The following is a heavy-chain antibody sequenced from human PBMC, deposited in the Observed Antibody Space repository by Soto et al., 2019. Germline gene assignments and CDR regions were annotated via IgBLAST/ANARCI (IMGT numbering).Heavy chain of an antibody. V-gene: IGHV4-38-2*02. CDR2: MFHSGST. J-gene: IGHJ4*02. D-gene: IGHD5-12*01. Sequence: PSETLSLTCTVSGYSISSCLYWGLIRQPPGKGLEWIGIMFHSGSTYYNPSLQSRVTISVDTSKNQVSLKLTSVTVADTAVYFCANQRSREGYNFIEYWGQGIQVTVSS. CDR3: ANQRSREGYNFIEY. CDR1: GYSISSCLY.